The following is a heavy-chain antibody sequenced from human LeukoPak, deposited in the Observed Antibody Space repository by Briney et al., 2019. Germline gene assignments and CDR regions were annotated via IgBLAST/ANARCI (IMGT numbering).Heavy chain of an antibody. CDR3: SKDPATRDGHGAWFDP. D-gene: IGHD5-24*01. V-gene: IGHV3-43*02. CDR2: ISGDGGST. CDR1: GFTFDDYA. J-gene: IGHJ5*02. Sequence: GGSLRLSCAASGFTFDDYAIHWVRQAPGKGLEWVSLISGDGGSTYYADSVKGRFTISRDNSKNSLYLQMNSLRTEDTALYYCSKDPATRDGHGAWFDPWGQGTLVTVSS.